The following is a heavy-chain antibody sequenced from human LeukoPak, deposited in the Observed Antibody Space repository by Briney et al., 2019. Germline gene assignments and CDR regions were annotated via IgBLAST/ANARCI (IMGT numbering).Heavy chain of an antibody. Sequence: ESLRLSCAASGFTFNNYAVYWVRQAPGKGLEWVSGISGSGGITYFADSVKGRFTISRDNSKNTVYLQMNSLRAEDTAVYYCAKTTTGYSSGRYPGWPVDYWGQGTLVTVSS. D-gene: IGHD6-19*01. J-gene: IGHJ4*02. CDR2: ISGSGGIT. V-gene: IGHV3-23*01. CDR1: GFTFNNYA. CDR3: AKTTTGYSSGRYPGWPVDY.